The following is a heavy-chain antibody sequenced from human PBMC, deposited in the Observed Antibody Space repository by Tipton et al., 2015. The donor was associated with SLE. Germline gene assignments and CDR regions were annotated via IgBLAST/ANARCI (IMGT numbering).Heavy chain of an antibody. J-gene: IGHJ6*03. V-gene: IGHV4-34*01. Sequence: TLSLTCAVYGGSFSGYYWTWIRQPPGKGLEWIGEINHSGSTNYNPSLKSRVTFSVDTSKNQVSLRLSSATAADTAVYYCARLAGYYHMDVWGRGTTVTVSS. CDR3: ARLAGYYHMDV. CDR2: INHSGST. CDR1: GGSFSGYY.